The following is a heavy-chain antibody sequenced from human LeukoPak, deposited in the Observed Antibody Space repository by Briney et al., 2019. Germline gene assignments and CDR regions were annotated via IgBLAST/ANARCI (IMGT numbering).Heavy chain of an antibody. V-gene: IGHV1-24*01. CDR2: FDPEQNTM. J-gene: IGHJ4*02. Sequence: ASVKVSCKVSGDILTELSIQWVRQAPGKGLECMGGFDPEQNTMIYAQRLQGRVTMTEDTSTDTAYMELSSLTSEDTGIYYCATRSGDFWSGYVNWGQGTLVTASS. D-gene: IGHD3-3*01. CDR3: ATRSGDFWSGYVN. CDR1: GDILTELS.